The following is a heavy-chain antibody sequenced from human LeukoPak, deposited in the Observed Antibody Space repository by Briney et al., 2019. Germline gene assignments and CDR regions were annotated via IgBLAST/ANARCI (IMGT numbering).Heavy chain of an antibody. CDR3: ASTWGSVDYFDY. J-gene: IGHJ4*02. CDR2: IKQDGSEK. Sequence: GGSLRLSCAASGFTFSSYWMSWVRQAPGKGLEWVANIKQDGSEKYYVDSVKGRFTISRDNAKNSLYLQMNSLRAEDTAVYYCASTWGSVDYFDYWAREPWSPSPQ. CDR1: GFTFSSYW. D-gene: IGHD3-16*01. V-gene: IGHV3-7*03.